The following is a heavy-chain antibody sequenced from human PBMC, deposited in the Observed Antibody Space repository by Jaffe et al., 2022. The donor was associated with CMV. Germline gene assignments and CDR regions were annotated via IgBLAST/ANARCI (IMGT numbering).Heavy chain of an antibody. J-gene: IGHJ6*03. CDR3: ARGPEESSSWPYYYYYMDV. Sequence: QVQLVQSGAEVKKPGSSVKVSCKASGGTFSSYAISWVRQAPGQGLEWMGRIIPILGIANYAQKFQGRVTITADKSTSTAYMELSSLRSEDTAVYYCARGPEESSSWPYYYYYMDVWGKGTTVTVSS. V-gene: IGHV1-69*09. D-gene: IGHD6-13*01. CDR2: IIPILGIA. CDR1: GGTFSSYA.